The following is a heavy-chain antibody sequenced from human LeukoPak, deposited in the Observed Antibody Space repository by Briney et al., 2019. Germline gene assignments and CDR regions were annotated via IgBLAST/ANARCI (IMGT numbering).Heavy chain of an antibody. V-gene: IGHV6-1*01. D-gene: IGHD3-10*01. Sequence: SQTLSLTCAISGDSVSSNSAAWNWIRQSPSRGLEWRGRTYYRSKWYNDYAVSVKSRITINPDTSKNQFSLQLNSVTPEDTAVYYCARVSEPLLLWFGELFGYFDYWGQGTLVTVSS. CDR2: TYYRSKWYN. J-gene: IGHJ4*02. CDR3: ARVSEPLLLWFGELFGYFDY. CDR1: GDSVSSNSAA.